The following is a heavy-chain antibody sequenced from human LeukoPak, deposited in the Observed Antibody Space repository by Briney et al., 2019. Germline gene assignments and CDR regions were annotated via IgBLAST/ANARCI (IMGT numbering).Heavy chain of an antibody. CDR2: IKQDGSEK. V-gene: IGHV3-7*02. J-gene: IGHJ3*01. Sequence: GGSLRLSCAASGFTFSNYWMIWVRQAPGKGLEWVGNIKQDGSEKRYADSVKGRFTISRDNARSSLFLSMSSLRAEDTAVYYCARSIIVGATGAFDVWGQGTMVTVS. CDR1: GFTFSNYW. D-gene: IGHD1-26*01. CDR3: ARSIIVGATGAFDV.